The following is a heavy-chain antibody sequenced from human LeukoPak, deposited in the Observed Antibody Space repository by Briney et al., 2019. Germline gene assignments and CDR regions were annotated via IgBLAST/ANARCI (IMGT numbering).Heavy chain of an antibody. D-gene: IGHD6-6*01. Sequence: GGSLRLSCAASGFTFNSYAMRWVRQAPWERLQWVSGISDSGGNTYYADSVRGRFTISRDNSKNTLYLQMNSLRAEDTAVYYCERHRSSWLIDYWGQGTLVTVSS. CDR1: GFTFNSYA. V-gene: IGHV3-23*01. J-gene: IGHJ4*02. CDR2: ISDSGGNT. CDR3: ERHRSSWLIDY.